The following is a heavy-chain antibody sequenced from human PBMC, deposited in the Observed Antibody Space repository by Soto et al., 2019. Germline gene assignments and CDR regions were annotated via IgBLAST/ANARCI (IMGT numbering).Heavy chain of an antibody. J-gene: IGHJ4*02. V-gene: IGHV3-23*01. Sequence: EVQLLESGGGLVQGGESLRLSCPASGFTFSNYPMSWVRQVPGKGLEWVSSISDSGGSTYYADSVRGRFTISRDNSKNTLYLQMNILRAEDTAVYYCAKNNLLGSGTKDYCGQGTLGTVAS. CDR3: AKNNLLGSGTKDY. CDR1: GFTFSNYP. CDR2: ISDSGGST. D-gene: IGHD3-10*01.